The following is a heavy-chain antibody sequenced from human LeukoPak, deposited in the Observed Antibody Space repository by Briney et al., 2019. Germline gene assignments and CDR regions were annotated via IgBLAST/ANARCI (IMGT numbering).Heavy chain of an antibody. CDR1: GGSMSPYH. D-gene: IGHD4-23*01. Sequence: SETLSLTCTVSGGSMSPYHWGWIRQPPGKGLEWTGYIYYSGSTYYNPSLKSRVTISVDTSKNQFSLKLSSVTAADTAVYYCARDHGDYGGNYYFDYWGQGTLVTVSS. CDR2: IYYSGST. CDR3: ARDHGDYGGNYYFDY. V-gene: IGHV4-59*12. J-gene: IGHJ4*02.